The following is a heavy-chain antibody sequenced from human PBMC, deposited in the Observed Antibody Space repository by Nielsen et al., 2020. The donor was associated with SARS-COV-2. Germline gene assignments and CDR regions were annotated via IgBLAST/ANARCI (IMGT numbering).Heavy chain of an antibody. V-gene: IGHV1-18*01. CDR1: GYTFTSYG. CDR2: ISAYNGNT. Sequence: ASVKVSCKASGYTFTSYGISWVRQAPGQGLEWMGWISAYNGNTNYAQKLQGRVTMTTDTSTSTAYMELRSLRSDDTAVYYCAREPSNYDFWGGYYHYFDYWGQGTLVTVSS. J-gene: IGHJ4*02. D-gene: IGHD3-3*01. CDR3: AREPSNYDFWGGYYHYFDY.